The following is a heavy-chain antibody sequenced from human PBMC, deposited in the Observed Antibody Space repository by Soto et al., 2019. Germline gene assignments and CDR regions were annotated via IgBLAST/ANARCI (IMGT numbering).Heavy chain of an antibody. D-gene: IGHD5-18*01. J-gene: IGHJ4*02. CDR3: ARSLSVDTAMVYGY. CDR1: GGSISSGGYY. CDR2: IYYSGST. V-gene: IGHV4-31*03. Sequence: QVQLQESGPGLVKPSQTLSLTCTVSGGSISSGGYYWSWIRQHPGKGLEWIGYIYYSGSTYYNPSLKSRVTXSVATXXNQFSLKLSSVTAADTAVYYCARSLSVDTAMVYGYWGQGTLVTVSS.